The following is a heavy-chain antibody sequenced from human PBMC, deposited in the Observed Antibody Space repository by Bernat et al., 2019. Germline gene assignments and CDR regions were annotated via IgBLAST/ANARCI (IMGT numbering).Heavy chain of an antibody. V-gene: IGHV3-64D*06. CDR2: NSSNGGST. J-gene: IGHJ5*02. CDR1: GFTFSSYA. CDR3: SMGLRRGWFDP. Sequence: EVQLVESGGGLVQPGGSLRLSCSASGFTFSSYAMHWVRQAPGKGLEYVSANSSNGGSTYYADSVKGRFTISGDNSKNTLYLQMSSLRAEDTAVYYCSMGLRRGWFDPWGQGTLVTVSS. D-gene: IGHD4/OR15-4a*01.